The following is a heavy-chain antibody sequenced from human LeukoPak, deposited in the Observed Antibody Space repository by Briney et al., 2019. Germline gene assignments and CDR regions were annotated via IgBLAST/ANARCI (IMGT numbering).Heavy chain of an antibody. J-gene: IGHJ4*02. CDR2: INHSGST. CDR1: GGSFSGHY. Sequence: SETLSLTCAVYGGSFSGHYWSWIRQPPGKGLEWIGEINHSGSTNYNPSLESRVTISVDTSKNHFSPKLSSVTAADTAVYYCASGQYYDLWSGYYVDWGQGTLVTVSA. D-gene: IGHD3-3*01. V-gene: IGHV4-34*01. CDR3: ASGQYYDLWSGYYVD.